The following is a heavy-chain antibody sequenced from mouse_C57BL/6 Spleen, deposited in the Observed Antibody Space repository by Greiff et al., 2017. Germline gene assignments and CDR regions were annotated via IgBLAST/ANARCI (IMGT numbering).Heavy chain of an antibody. D-gene: IGHD6-5*01. CDR1: GYTFTSYW. Sequence: EVQVVESGTVLARPGASVKMSCKTSGYTFTSYWMHWVKQRPGQGLEWIGAIYPGNSDTSYNQKFKGKAKLTAVTSASTAYMELSSLTNEDSAVYYCTTMPKGSLFYFDYWGQGTTLTVSS. CDR2: IYPGNSDT. V-gene: IGHV1-5*01. CDR3: TTMPKGSLFYFDY. J-gene: IGHJ2*01.